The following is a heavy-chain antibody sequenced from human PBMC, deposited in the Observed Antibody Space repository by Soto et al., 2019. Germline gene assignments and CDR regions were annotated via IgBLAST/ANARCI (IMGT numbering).Heavy chain of an antibody. Sequence: QVQLVESGGGVVQPGRSLRLSCAASGFTFSSYGMHWVRQAPGKGLEWVAVISYDGSNKYYADSVKGRFTISRDNSKNTLYLQMNSLRAEDTAVYYCAKDTHPLLVPAAMVDYWGQGTLVTVSS. J-gene: IGHJ4*02. CDR2: ISYDGSNK. V-gene: IGHV3-30*18. CDR1: GFTFSSYG. D-gene: IGHD2-2*01. CDR3: AKDTHPLLVPAAMVDY.